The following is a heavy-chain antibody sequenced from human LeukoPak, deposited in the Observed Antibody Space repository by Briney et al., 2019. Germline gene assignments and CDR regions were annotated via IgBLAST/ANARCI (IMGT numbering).Heavy chain of an antibody. CDR1: GFTFDDYG. CDR3: ARGTSIAALTSFDY. D-gene: IGHD6-6*01. Sequence: GGSLRLSCADSGFTFDDYGMSWVRPAPGKGLEWVSGINWNGGSTGYADSVKGRFTISRDNAKNSLYLQMNSLRAEDTALYYCARGTSIAALTSFDYWGQGTLVTVSS. V-gene: IGHV3-20*04. CDR2: INWNGGST. J-gene: IGHJ4*02.